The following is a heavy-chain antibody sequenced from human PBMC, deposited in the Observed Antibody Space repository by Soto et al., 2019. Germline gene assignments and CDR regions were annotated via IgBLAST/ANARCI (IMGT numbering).Heavy chain of an antibody. CDR2: INHRGST. V-gene: IGHV4-34*01. CDR1: GGSFSGYY. CDR3: ARDGFCTSTTCRVGNWFDP. D-gene: IGHD2-2*01. J-gene: IGHJ5*02. Sequence: TETLSLTCVVYGGSFSGYYWSWIRQSPGKGLEWIGGINHRGSTNYNPSLESRVTISVDTSKNQFSLKLPSVTAADTAMYYCARDGFCTSTTCRVGNWFDPWGQGTLVTVSS.